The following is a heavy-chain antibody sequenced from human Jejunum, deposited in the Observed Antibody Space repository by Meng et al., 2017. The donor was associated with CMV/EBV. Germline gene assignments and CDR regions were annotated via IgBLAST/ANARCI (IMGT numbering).Heavy chain of an antibody. CDR3: ARDLKGTTITTNGLYGMDV. CDR1: DYY. D-gene: IGHD4-11*01. V-gene: IGHV1-2*02. Sequence: DYYIIWVRQAPGQGLAWMGWFNPNSPASNHAQRFQGRVTMSRDTASSTVYMELSRLTSDDTAVYYCARDLKGTTITTNGLYGMDVWGQGTKVTVSS. CDR2: FNPNSPAS. J-gene: IGHJ6*02.